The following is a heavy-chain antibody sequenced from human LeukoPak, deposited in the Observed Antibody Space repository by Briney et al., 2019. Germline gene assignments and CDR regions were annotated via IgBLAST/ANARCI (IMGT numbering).Heavy chain of an antibody. J-gene: IGHJ6*03. V-gene: IGHV3-66*02. Sequence: PGGSLRLSCAASGFTVSSNYMSWVRQAPGKGLEWVSVIYSGGSTYYADSVKGRFTISRDNSKNTLYHQMNSLRAEDTAVYYCARKWYSSSWSYYYYTDVWGKGTTVTVSS. CDR3: ARKWYSSSWSYYYYTDV. D-gene: IGHD6-13*01. CDR2: IYSGGST. CDR1: GFTVSSNY.